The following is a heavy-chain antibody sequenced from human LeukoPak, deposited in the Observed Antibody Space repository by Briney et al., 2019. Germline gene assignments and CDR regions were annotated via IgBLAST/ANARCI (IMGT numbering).Heavy chain of an antibody. J-gene: IGHJ4*01. CDR3: ARWRWQRPQFDH. Sequence: PGGSLRLSCAASGFTFSSHSMSWVRQAPGKGLDWVAHINQDGSVKYYVDSVKGRFTVSRDNAKNSLYLQMNSLRAEDTAVYYCARWRWQRPQFDHWGPGTLVTVSS. V-gene: IGHV3-7*01. CDR1: GFTFSSHS. CDR2: INQDGSVK. D-gene: IGHD5-24*01.